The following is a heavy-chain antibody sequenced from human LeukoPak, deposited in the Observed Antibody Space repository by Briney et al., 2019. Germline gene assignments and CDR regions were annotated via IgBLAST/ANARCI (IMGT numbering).Heavy chain of an antibody. J-gene: IGHJ5*02. CDR1: GYTFTGYY. V-gene: IGHV1-69*05. D-gene: IGHD2-2*01. CDR2: IIPIFGTA. CDR3: ARDSYPASPPYNWFDP. Sequence: SVKVSCKTSGYTFTGYYIHWVRQAPGQGLEWRGGIIPIFGTANYAQKFQGRVTITTDESTSTAYMELSSLRSEDTAVYYCARDSYPASPPYNWFDPWGQGTLVTVSS.